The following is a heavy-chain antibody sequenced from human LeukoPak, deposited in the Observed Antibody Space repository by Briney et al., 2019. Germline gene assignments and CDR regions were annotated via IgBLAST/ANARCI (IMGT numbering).Heavy chain of an antibody. CDR1: GGSFSGYY. V-gene: IGHV4-34*01. CDR2: INHSGST. Sequence: SETLSLTCAVYGGSFSGYYWSWIRQPPGKGLEWIGEINHSGSTNYNPSLKSRVTISVDTSKNQFSLKLSSVTAADTAVYYCARGLGGGIYYYYYMDVWGKGTTVTVSS. CDR3: ARGLGGGIYYYYYMDV. D-gene: IGHD3-16*01. J-gene: IGHJ6*03.